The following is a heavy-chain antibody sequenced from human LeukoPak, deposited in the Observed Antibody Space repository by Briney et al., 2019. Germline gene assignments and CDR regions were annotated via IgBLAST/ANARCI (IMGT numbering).Heavy chain of an antibody. CDR3: AHRGSSGKLGY. CDR1: GFSLSTSGVG. Sequence: SGPTLVKPTQTLTLTCTFSGFSLSTSGVGVGWIRQPPGKALEWLALIYWNDDKRYSPSLRSRLTITKDTSKNQVVLTMTNMDPVDTATYYCAHRGSSGKLGYWGQGTLVTVSS. D-gene: IGHD6-19*01. V-gene: IGHV2-5*01. J-gene: IGHJ4*02. CDR2: IYWNDDK.